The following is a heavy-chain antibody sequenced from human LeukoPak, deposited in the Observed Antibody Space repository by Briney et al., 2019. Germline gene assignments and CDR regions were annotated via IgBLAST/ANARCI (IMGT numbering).Heavy chain of an antibody. V-gene: IGHV3-53*01. J-gene: IGHJ4*02. CDR2: VYTGGST. Sequence: GGSLRLSCAASGFTVSSNYMTWVRQAPGKGLEWVSVVYTGGSTYSADSVKGRFTLSRDNSKNTLYLQMTSLRAEDTAVYYCARGLAAAGLYFDYWGQGTLVTVSS. D-gene: IGHD6-13*01. CDR1: GFTVSSNY. CDR3: ARGLAAAGLYFDY.